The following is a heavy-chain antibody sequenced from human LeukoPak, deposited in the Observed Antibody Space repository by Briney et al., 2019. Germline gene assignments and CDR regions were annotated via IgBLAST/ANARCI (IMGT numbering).Heavy chain of an antibody. CDR3: AMGTIFGVVMV. CDR2: ISSNGGST. J-gene: IGHJ3*01. CDR1: GFTFSSYA. Sequence: GGSLRLSCAASGFTFSSYAMHWVRQAPGKGLEYVSAISSNGGSTYYANSVKGRFTISRDNSKNTLYLQMGSLRAEDMAVYYCAMGTIFGVVMVWGQGTMVTVSS. D-gene: IGHD3-3*01. V-gene: IGHV3-64*01.